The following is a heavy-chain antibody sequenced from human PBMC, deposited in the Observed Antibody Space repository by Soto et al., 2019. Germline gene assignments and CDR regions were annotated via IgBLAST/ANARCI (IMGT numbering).Heavy chain of an antibody. Sequence: QVQLQQWGAGLLKPSETLSLTCAVYGGSFSGYYWCCIRQPPGKGLEWIGEINHSGSTNYNPPLKSRVTTSVDTTKILFCLKLTSVTAADTAVYYCARGPQLRNFDMANYYYFQDVWGKRTTVNASS. J-gene: IGHJ6*03. V-gene: IGHV4-34*01. CDR2: INHSGST. CDR1: GGSFSGYY. D-gene: IGHD3-9*01. CDR3: ARGPQLRNFDMANYYYFQDV.